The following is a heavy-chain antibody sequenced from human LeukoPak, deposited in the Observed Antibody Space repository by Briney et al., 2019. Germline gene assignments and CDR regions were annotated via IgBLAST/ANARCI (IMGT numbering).Heavy chain of an antibody. CDR2: ISAYNGNT. Sequence: ASVKVSCKASGGTFSSYAISWVRQAPGQGLEWMGWISAYNGNTNYAQKLQGRVTMTTDTSTSTAYMELRSLRSDDTAVYYCARDRTIFGVVIIYYYYGMDVWGQGTTVTVSS. V-gene: IGHV1-18*01. CDR1: GGTFSSYA. D-gene: IGHD3-3*01. J-gene: IGHJ6*02. CDR3: ARDRTIFGVVIIYYYYGMDV.